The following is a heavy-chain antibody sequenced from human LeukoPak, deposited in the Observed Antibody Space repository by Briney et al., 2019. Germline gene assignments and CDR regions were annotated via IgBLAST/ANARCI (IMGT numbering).Heavy chain of an antibody. CDR3: ARAPVIAAAGIFDY. J-gene: IGHJ4*02. CDR1: GGTFSSYA. D-gene: IGHD6-13*01. Sequence: GSSVKVSCKASGGTFSSYAISWVRQAPGQGLEWMGRIIPILGIANYAQKFQGRITITADKSTSTAYMELSSLRSEDTAVYYCARAPVIAAAGIFDYWGQGTLVTVSS. CDR2: IIPILGIA. V-gene: IGHV1-69*04.